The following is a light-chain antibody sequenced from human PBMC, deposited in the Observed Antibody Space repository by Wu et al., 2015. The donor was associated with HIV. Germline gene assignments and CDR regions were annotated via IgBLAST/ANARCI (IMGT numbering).Light chain of an antibody. V-gene: IGKV1-8*01. CDR2: AAS. CDR1: QDISNS. Sequence: AIRITQSPSSLSASTGDRVTITCRASQDISNSSAWYQQKPGKAPKLLIYAASTLQSGVPLRFSGSGSGTDFTLTISSLQPEDVATYYCQKYNTAPWTFGQGTKVEMK. CDR3: QKYNTAPWT. J-gene: IGKJ1*01.